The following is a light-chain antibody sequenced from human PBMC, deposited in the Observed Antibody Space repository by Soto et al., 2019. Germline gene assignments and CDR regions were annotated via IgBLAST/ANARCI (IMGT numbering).Light chain of an antibody. CDR1: TSNIGAGYD. CDR2: GNN. V-gene: IGLV1-40*01. J-gene: IGLJ2*01. Sequence: QPVLTQPPSVSGAPGQRVTISCTGSTSNIGAGYDVHWYQQLPGAAPKLLMYGNNNRPSGVPDRFSGSKSGTSASLAITGLQAEDEADYYCQSYDTSLSGSKVFGGGTKLTVL. CDR3: QSYDTSLSGSKV.